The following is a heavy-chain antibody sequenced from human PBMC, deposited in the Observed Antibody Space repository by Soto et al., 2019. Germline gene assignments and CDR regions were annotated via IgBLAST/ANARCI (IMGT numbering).Heavy chain of an antibody. J-gene: IGHJ5*02. V-gene: IGHV3-11*05. CDR2: ISSSSSYT. CDR1: GFTFSDYY. Sequence: QVQLVESGGGLVKPGGSLRLSCAASGFTFSDYYMSWIRQAPGKGLEWVSYISSSSSYTNYADSVKGRFTISRDNAKNSLYLQMNSLRAEDTAVYYCARAYSSSSVDWFDPWGQGTLVTVSS. CDR3: ARAYSSSSVDWFDP. D-gene: IGHD6-13*01.